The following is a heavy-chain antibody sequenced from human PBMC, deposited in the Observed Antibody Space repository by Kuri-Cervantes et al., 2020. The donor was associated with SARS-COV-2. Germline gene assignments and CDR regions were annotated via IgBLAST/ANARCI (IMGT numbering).Heavy chain of an antibody. CDR3: TKCGYSSYDYKVSFFDY. CDR2: ISYDGSNK. J-gene: IGHJ4*02. V-gene: IGHV3-30*18. Sequence: GESLKISCAASGLTFSNYAMHWVRQAPGKGLEWVAVISYDGSNKYYADSMKGRFTISRDNSKNTLYLQMNSLRTEDTAVYYCTKCGYSSYDYKVSFFDYWGQGTLVTVSS. D-gene: IGHD5-12*01. CDR1: GLTFSNYA.